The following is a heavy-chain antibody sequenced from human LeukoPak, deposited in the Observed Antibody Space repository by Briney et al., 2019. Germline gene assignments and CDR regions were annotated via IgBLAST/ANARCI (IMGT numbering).Heavy chain of an antibody. V-gene: IGHV3-48*03. CDR3: AREIGLRIDF. CDR2: ISSSGNSI. D-gene: IGHD5/OR15-5a*01. J-gene: IGHJ4*02. Sequence: TGGSLRLSCEASELTFSSYEMNWVRQAPGKGLEWVSYISSSGNSIYYADSVRGRFTISRDNAKNSLFLQMDNLRAEDTAVYYCAREIGLRIDFWGQGTLVTVSS. CDR1: ELTFSSYE.